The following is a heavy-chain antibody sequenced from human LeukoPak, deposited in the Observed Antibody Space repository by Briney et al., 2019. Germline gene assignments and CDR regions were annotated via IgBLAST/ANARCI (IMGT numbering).Heavy chain of an antibody. V-gene: IGHV4-34*01. CDR3: ARDLWCSGGSCYSGWFDP. J-gene: IGHJ5*02. CDR1: GGSFSGYY. CDR2: INHSGST. Sequence: SETLSLTCAVYGGSFSGYYWSWIRQPPGKGLEWIGEINHSGSTNYNPSLKSRVTISVDTSKNQFSLKLSSVTAADTAVYYCARDLWCSGGSCYSGWFDPWGQGTLVTVSS. D-gene: IGHD2-15*01.